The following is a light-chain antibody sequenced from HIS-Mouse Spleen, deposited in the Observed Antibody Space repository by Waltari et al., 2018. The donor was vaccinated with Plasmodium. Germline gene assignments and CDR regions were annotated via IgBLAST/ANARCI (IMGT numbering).Light chain of an antibody. J-gene: IGKJ1*01. CDR3: QQYNSYSWT. CDR1: PSISSW. Sequence: DIQMTQSPSTLSASVGDRVTLTCRASPSISSWLAWYQQKPGKAPKLLIYKASSLESGVPSRFSGSGSGTEFTLTISSLQPDDFATYYCQQYNSYSWTFGQGTKVEIK. CDR2: KAS. V-gene: IGKV1-5*03.